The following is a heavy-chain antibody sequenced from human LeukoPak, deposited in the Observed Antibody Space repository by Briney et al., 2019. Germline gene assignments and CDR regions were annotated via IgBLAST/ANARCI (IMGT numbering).Heavy chain of an antibody. CDR3: ARQGYCSSASCYPPDY. CDR2: ITSSSSYI. J-gene: IGHJ4*02. D-gene: IGHD2-2*01. V-gene: IGHV3-21*01. CDR1: GFTFSSYS. Sequence: GGSLRLSCAASGFTFSSYSMNWVRQAPGKGLEWVSSITSSSSYINYADSVKGRFTISRDNAKNSLYLHMNSLRAEDTGVYYCARQGYCSSASCYPPDYWGQGTLVTVSS.